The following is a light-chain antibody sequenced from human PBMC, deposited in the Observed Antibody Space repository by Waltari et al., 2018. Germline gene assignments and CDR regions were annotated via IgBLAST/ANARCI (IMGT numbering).Light chain of an antibody. CDR3: QTWDTGIVV. J-gene: IGLJ2*01. CDR2: VNSDGSH. Sequence: QLVLTQSPSASASLGASVTFTCTLTSGHRSHTIAWHTQQPDKGPRYLMNVNSDGSHTKGDGIPNRFSGSSSGAERYLTISSLQSEDEADYYCQTWDTGIVVFGGGTKLTVL. CDR1: SGHRSHT. V-gene: IGLV4-69*01.